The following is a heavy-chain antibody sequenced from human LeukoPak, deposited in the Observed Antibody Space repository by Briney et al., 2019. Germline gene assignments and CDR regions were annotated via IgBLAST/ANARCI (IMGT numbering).Heavy chain of an antibody. CDR2: INPSGGST. D-gene: IGHD3-22*01. J-gene: IGHJ4*02. Sequence: GGSLRLSCAASGFTFSNYAMHWVRQAPGQGLEWMGIINPSGGSTSYAQKFQGRVTITADESTSTAYMELSSLRSEDTAVYYCASRDYDSTNWGQGTLVTVSS. CDR1: GFTFSNYA. CDR3: ASRDYDSTN. V-gene: IGHV1-46*01.